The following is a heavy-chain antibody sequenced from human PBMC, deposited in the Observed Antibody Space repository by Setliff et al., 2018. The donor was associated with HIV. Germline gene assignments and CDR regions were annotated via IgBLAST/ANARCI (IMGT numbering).Heavy chain of an antibody. CDR2: ITPTGDT. V-gene: IGHV4-30-2*02. J-gene: IGHJ4*02. CDR1: GGSIRSSGYS. CDR3: ARWGAGYNSYDS. Sequence: SETLSLTCAVSGGSIRSSGYSWSWIRQPPGKGLEWIGEITPTGDTNYIPSLKSRVAMSLDTSKNQFSVKLNSVTAADTAVYFCARWGAGYNSYDSWGQGSLVTVSS. D-gene: IGHD5-12*01.